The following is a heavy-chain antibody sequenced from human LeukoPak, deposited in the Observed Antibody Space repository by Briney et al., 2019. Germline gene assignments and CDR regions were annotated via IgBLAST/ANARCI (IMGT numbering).Heavy chain of an antibody. D-gene: IGHD6-13*01. V-gene: IGHV3-21*01. Sequence: GVPLRLFCAASGFAFSSYSMNWVRRARGEAGVWVSSFSSSSSYIYYVGTVKGGSTISRDNAKNSLYLQMNSLRAEDTAVYYFARVLAAAPGYYYGMDVWGQATTVTVSS. J-gene: IGHJ6*02. CDR1: GFAFSSYS. CDR2: FSSSSSYI. CDR3: ARVLAAAPGYYYGMDV.